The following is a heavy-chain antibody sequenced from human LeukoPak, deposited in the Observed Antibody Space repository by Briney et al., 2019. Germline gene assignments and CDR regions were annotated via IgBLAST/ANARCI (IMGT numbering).Heavy chain of an antibody. J-gene: IGHJ4*02. CDR3: ARDLTSPHDYGDYGEGYS. D-gene: IGHD4-17*01. CDR2: IYYSGST. V-gene: IGHV4-39*07. CDR1: GGSISSSSYY. Sequence: SETLSLTCTVSGGSISSSSYYWGWIRQPPGKGLEWIGSIYYSGSTYYNPSLKSRVTISVDTSKNQFSLKLSSVTAADTAVYYCARDLTSPHDYGDYGEGYSWGQGTLVTVSS.